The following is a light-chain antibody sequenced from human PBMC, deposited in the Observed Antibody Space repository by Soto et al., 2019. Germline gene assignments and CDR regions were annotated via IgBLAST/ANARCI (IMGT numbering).Light chain of an antibody. CDR2: DVS. V-gene: IGLV2-14*03. CDR3: SSYTSRSTLVV. CDR1: SSDVGGYNY. Sequence: QSALTQPASVSGSPGQSITISCTGTSSDVGGYNYVSWYQQHPGKAPKLMIYDVSNLPSGVSNRFSGSKSGNTASLTISGLQAEDEADYYCSSYTSRSTLVVFGGGTKLTVL. J-gene: IGLJ2*01.